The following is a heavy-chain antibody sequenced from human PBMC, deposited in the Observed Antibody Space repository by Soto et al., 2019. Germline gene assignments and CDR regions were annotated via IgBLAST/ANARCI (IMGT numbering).Heavy chain of an antibody. D-gene: IGHD2-2*01. CDR2: IYYTGKT. J-gene: IGHJ4*02. CDR3: GRLIHCSTTSCYFDY. Sequence: SETLSLTCSVSGGSISSSNYYWTWIRQPPGKGLEWIGSIYYTGKTYYNPSLKSRVTISVDTSKNRFSLNLGSVTAADTAVYYCGRLIHCSTTSCYFDYWGQGTLVTVSS. V-gene: IGHV4-39*01. CDR1: GGSISSSNYY.